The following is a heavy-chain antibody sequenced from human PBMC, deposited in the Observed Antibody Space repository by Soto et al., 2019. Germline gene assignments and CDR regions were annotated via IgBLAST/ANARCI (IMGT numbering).Heavy chain of an antibody. CDR1: GFTFTNAW. D-gene: IGHD4-17*01. CDR2: IKSKTVGGTT. CDR3: TTRGDSVDY. V-gene: IGHV3-15*01. J-gene: IGHJ4*02. Sequence: GGSLRLSCAASGFTFTNAWMSWVRQAPGKGLEWVGRIKSKTVGGTTDYAAPVKGRFTISRDDSKNTLYLQMNSLKTEDTAVYYCTTRGDSVDYWGQGTLVTVSS.